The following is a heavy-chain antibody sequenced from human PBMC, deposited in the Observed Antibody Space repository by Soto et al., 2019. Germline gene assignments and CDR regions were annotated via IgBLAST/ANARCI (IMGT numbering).Heavy chain of an antibody. CDR1: GFTVSVNY. CDR3: ARERSLLFDEFPPITFDV. D-gene: IGHD1-26*01. Sequence: SCAASGFTVSVNYMDWVRLPPGKGLERVSVIYSGGVTKYADSVSDRFTLSRDNANNTVYLQINSLIAEDTAVYYCARERSLLFDEFPPITFDVWGQGTMVAVS. V-gene: IGHV3-53*01. J-gene: IGHJ3*01. CDR2: IYSGGVT.